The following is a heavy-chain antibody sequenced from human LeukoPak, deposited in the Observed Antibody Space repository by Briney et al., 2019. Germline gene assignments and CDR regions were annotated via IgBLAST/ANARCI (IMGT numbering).Heavy chain of an antibody. D-gene: IGHD4-17*01. CDR2: TSYDGSYK. CDR1: GFTFSSYG. V-gene: IGHV3-30*03. J-gene: IGHJ4*02. Sequence: GGSLGLSCAASGFTFSSYGMHWVRQAPGKGLEWVAVTSYDGSYKQYADSVKGRFTISRDNAKNSLYLQMNSLRAEDTAVYYCARDRDYGNDYWGQGTLVTVSS. CDR3: ARDRDYGNDY.